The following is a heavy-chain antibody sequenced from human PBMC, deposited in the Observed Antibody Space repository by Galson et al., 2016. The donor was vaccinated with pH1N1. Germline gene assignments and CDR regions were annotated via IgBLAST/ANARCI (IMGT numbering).Heavy chain of an antibody. CDR3: TRGGHLSDVWSNAYPNGMDV. CDR1: GYTFTTYA. CDR2: INAGNVNA. Sequence: SVKVSCKASGYTFTTYAIHWVRQAPGQRLEWMGWINAGNVNAKYLQKLQDRVTITRGTSATTAYMDLRSLRSEDTALYYCTRGGHLSDVWSNAYPNGMDVWGQGTTVTVSS. V-gene: IGHV1-3*01. D-gene: IGHD3-3*01. J-gene: IGHJ6*02.